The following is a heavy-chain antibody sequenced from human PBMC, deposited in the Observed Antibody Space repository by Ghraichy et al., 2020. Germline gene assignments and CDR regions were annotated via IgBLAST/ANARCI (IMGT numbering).Heavy chain of an antibody. Sequence: SETLSLTCAVYGGSFSDYYWTWIRQSPGKGLEWIGEINQSGGSNYNPSLKSRVSITIDTSKNQFSLRLISVTAADTAVYYCARGTNIIGPWGQGTLVTVSS. V-gene: IGHV4-34*01. CDR1: GGSFSDYY. D-gene: IGHD2/OR15-2a*01. CDR3: ARGTNIIGP. J-gene: IGHJ5*02. CDR2: INQSGGS.